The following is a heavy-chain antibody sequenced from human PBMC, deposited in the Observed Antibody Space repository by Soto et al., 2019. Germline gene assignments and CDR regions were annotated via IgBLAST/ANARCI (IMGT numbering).Heavy chain of an antibody. CDR1: GFTFSDYY. J-gene: IGHJ4*02. CDR2: ISSSGSTI. V-gene: IGHV3-11*01. Sequence: QVQMVESGGVLLKPGGSLRISCAASGFTFSDYYMSWIRQAPGNGLEWGSYISSSGSTIYYADSVKGRFTISRDNAKNSLYLQMNSLRAEDTAVYYCASWSRPYGSGSFNYWGQGTLVTVSS. D-gene: IGHD3-10*01. CDR3: ASWSRPYGSGSFNY.